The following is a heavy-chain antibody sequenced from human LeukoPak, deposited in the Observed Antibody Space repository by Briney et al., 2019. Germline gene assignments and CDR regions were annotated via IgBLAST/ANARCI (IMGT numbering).Heavy chain of an antibody. D-gene: IGHD6-19*01. CDR2: ISYDGSNK. Sequence: PGRSLRLSCAASGFTFSSYGMHWVRQAPGKGLEWVAVISYDGSNKYYADSVKGRFTISRDNSKNTLYLQMNSLRVEDTAVYYCAKDGSGLTYYFDYWGQGTLVTVSA. V-gene: IGHV3-30*18. CDR3: AKDGSGLTYYFDY. J-gene: IGHJ4*02. CDR1: GFTFSSYG.